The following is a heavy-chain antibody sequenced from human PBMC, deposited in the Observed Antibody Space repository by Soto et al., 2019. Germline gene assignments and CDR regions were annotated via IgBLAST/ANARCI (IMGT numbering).Heavy chain of an antibody. CDR1: GGSISRYY. Sequence: SETLSLTCTVSGGSISRYYWSWIRQPPGKGLEWIGNIYYSGSTYYNPSLKSRVTISVDTSKNQFSLKLSSVTAADTAVYYCARHVGYYYYGMDVWGQGTTVTVSS. CDR3: ARHVGYYYYGMDV. J-gene: IGHJ6*02. D-gene: IGHD2-15*01. CDR2: IYYSGST. V-gene: IGHV4-59*04.